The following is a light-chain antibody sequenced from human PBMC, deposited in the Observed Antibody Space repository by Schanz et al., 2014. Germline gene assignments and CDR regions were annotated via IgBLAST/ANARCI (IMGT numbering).Light chain of an antibody. CDR2: GAS. CDR3: QQYNNWPRT. CDR1: QSVSSN. V-gene: IGKV3-15*01. J-gene: IGKJ1*01. Sequence: EIVMTQSPATLSVSPGERATLSCRASQSVSSNLAWYQQKPGQAPRLLIYGASTRATGIPARFSGSGSGTXFTLTISSLQSEDFXVYYCQQYNNWPRTFGQGTKVEIK.